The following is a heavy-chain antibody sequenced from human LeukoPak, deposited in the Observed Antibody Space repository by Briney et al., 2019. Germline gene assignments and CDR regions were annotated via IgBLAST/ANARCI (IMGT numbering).Heavy chain of an antibody. CDR1: GFTFSSYE. CDR3: AKDLTILLWFGELLAPSDAFDI. CDR2: ISSSGSTI. D-gene: IGHD3-10*01. V-gene: IGHV3-48*03. J-gene: IGHJ3*02. Sequence: PGGSLRLSCAASGFTFSSYEMNWVRQAPGKGLEWVSYISSSGSTIYYADSVKGRFTISRDNSKNTLYLQMNSLRAEDTAVYYCAKDLTILLWFGELLAPSDAFDIWGQGTMVTVSS.